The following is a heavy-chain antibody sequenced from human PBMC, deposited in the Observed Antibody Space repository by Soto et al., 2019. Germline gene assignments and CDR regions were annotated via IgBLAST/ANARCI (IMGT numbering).Heavy chain of an antibody. Sequence: GGSLRLSCAASGFTFSDFGMSWVRQAPGKGLEWVSVISASGDATYYAASVKGRFTLSRDNSKNTLYPQMNSLTVADTAVYYCAKKVTIYAVDPADYWGQGTQVTVSS. V-gene: IGHV3-23*01. D-gene: IGHD3-3*01. CDR1: GFTFSDFG. CDR3: AKKVTIYAVDPADY. J-gene: IGHJ4*02. CDR2: ISASGDAT.